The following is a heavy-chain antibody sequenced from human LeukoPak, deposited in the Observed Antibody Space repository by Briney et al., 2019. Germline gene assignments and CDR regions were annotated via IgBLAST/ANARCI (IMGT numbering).Heavy chain of an antibody. Sequence: PGGSLRLSCAASGFLFRTYAMSWVRQAPGKGLEWVSRISGAGGLTYYADSVKGRFTISRDNSKTTLYLQMNTLRAEDTATYYCARDSRWDSGFFYYYYMDVWGKGTSVTVSS. CDR2: ISGAGGLT. D-gene: IGHD3-22*01. CDR1: GFLFRTYA. V-gene: IGHV3-23*01. J-gene: IGHJ6*03. CDR3: ARDSRWDSGFFYYYYMDV.